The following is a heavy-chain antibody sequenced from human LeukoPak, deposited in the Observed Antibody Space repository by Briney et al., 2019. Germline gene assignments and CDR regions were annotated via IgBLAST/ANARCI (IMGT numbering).Heavy chain of an antibody. CDR1: GSTFSSYA. CDR3: PSTMAAAEYYFDY. D-gene: IGHD6-13*01. CDR2: ISYDGSNK. V-gene: IGHV3-30*04. Sequence: GRSLRLSCAASGSTFSSYAMHWVRQAPGKGLEWVAVISYDGSNKYYADSVKGRFTISRDNSKNTLYLQMNSLRAEDTAVYYCPSTMAAAEYYFDYWGQGTLVTLSS. J-gene: IGHJ4*02.